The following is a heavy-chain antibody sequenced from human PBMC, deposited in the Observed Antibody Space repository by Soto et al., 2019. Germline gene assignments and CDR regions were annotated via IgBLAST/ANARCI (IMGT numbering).Heavy chain of an antibody. Sequence: TSETLSLTCAVYGWSFSGYYWSWIRQPPGKGLEWIGEINHSGSTNYNPSLKSRVTISVDTSKNQFSLKLSSVTAEDTALYYCARESNAHFDYWGQGTMVTVSS. V-gene: IGHV4-34*01. CDR3: ARESNAHFDY. CDR1: GWSFSGYY. CDR2: INHSGST. D-gene: IGHD7-27*01. J-gene: IGHJ4*02.